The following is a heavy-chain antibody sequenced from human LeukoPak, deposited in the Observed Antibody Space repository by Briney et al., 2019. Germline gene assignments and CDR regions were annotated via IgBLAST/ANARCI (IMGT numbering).Heavy chain of an antibody. V-gene: IGHV4-31*03. CDR2: IYYSGST. J-gene: IGHJ5*02. CDR3: AREETWCSGGSCYSGWFDP. D-gene: IGHD2-15*01. Sequence: SETLSLTCTVSGGSISSGGYYWSWIRQHPGKGLEWIGYIYYSGSTYYNPSLKSRVTISVDTSKNQFSLKLSSVTAADAAVYYCAREETWCSGGSCYSGWFDPWGQGTLVTVSS. CDR1: GGSISSGGYY.